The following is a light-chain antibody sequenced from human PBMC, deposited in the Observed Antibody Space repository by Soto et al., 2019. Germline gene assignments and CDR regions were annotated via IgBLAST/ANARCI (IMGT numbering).Light chain of an antibody. CDR3: QQYGYSPIT. V-gene: IGKV3-20*01. CDR2: GAS. Sequence: IVLTQSPATLSVSPWERATLSCRASQSVSSSYLAWYHQKPGQAPRLLIYGASSRATGIPDRFSGSGSGTDFTLTVSRLEPEDFALYYCQQYGYSPITFGQGTRLEIK. J-gene: IGKJ5*01. CDR1: QSVSSSY.